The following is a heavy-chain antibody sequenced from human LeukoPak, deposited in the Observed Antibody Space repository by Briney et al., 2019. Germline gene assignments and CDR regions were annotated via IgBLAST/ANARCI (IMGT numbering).Heavy chain of an antibody. CDR1: GYTFTSYY. Sequence: ASVTVSCKASGYTFTSYYMHWVRQAPGQGLEWMGWINPNSGGTNYAQKFQGRVTMTRDTSISTAYMELSRLRSDDTAVYYCAREDPGVGGSCYHWGQGTLVTVSS. J-gene: IGHJ5*02. CDR2: INPNSGGT. V-gene: IGHV1-2*02. CDR3: AREDPGVGGSCYH. D-gene: IGHD2-15*01.